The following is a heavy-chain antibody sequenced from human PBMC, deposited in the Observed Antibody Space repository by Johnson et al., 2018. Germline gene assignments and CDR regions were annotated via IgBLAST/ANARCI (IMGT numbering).Heavy chain of an antibody. Sequence: QVQLVESGGGVVQPGRSLRLSCAASGFTFSSYGMHWVRQAPGKGLEWVAVIWYDGSNKYYADSVKGRFTISRDNSKNTLYLQMNSLRAEETAGYYCARAESSPHYGMDVWGQGTTVTVSS. CDR2: IWYDGSNK. D-gene: IGHD6-13*01. CDR3: ARAESSPHYGMDV. J-gene: IGHJ6*02. V-gene: IGHV3-33*01. CDR1: GFTFSSYG.